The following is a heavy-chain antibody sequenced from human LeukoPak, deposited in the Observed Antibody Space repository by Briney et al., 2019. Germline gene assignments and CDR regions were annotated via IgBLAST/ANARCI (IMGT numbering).Heavy chain of an antibody. CDR1: GFTFRTHA. CDR3: ARYGSGKNYIDPFDL. J-gene: IGHJ4*02. Sequence: GGSLRLSCAASGFTFRTHAMNWVRQAPGKGLEWISHISGGSDIIEYADSVKGRFTISRDNGRGSLYLQMNSLRVEDTAVYYCARYGSGKNYIDPFDLWGQGALVAVSA. CDR2: ISGGSDII. V-gene: IGHV3-48*01. D-gene: IGHD3-10*01.